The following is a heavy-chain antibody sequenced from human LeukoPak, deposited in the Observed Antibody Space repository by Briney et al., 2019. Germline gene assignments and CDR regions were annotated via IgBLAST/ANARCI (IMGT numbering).Heavy chain of an antibody. J-gene: IGHJ4*02. Sequence: PGGSLRLSCAGSGFTFTSYWMTWVRQAPGKGLEWVSSISSSSSYIYYADSVKGRFTISRDNAKNSLYLQMNGLRAEDTAVYYCARASGVVPAAGGDFDYWGQGTLVTVSS. D-gene: IGHD2-2*01. CDR2: ISSSSSYI. V-gene: IGHV3-21*01. CDR1: GFTFTSYW. CDR3: ARASGVVPAAGGDFDY.